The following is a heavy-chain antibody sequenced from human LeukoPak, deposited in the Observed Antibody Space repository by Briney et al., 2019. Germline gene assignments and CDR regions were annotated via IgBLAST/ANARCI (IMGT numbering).Heavy chain of an antibody. J-gene: IGHJ4*02. CDR1: GFTFSSYA. V-gene: IGHV3-23*01. CDR3: ATWGHFWSGYYLFDY. Sequence: PGVSLRLSCAASGFTFSSYAMSWVRQAPGKGLEWVSAISGSGGSTYYADSVKGRFTISRDNSKNTLYLQMNSLRAEDTAVYYCATWGHFWSGYYLFDYWGQGTLVTVSS. D-gene: IGHD3-3*02. CDR2: ISGSGGST.